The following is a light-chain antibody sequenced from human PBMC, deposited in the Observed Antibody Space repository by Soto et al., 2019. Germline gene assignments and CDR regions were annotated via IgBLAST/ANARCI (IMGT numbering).Light chain of an antibody. Sequence: EIVLTQSPVTLSLSPGERATLSCRASQSVRTYLAWYQVKPGQAPRLLIYDASRRASGVPARFSGSGSGTDFTLTISRLETEDFALYYGQQRNTWPTITVGQGTRREIK. V-gene: IGKV3-11*01. J-gene: IGKJ5*01. CDR3: QQRNTWPTIT. CDR1: QSVRTY. CDR2: DAS.